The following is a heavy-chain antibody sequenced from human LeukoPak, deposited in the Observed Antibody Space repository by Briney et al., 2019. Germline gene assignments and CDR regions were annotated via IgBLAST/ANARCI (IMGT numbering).Heavy chain of an antibody. D-gene: IGHD3-22*01. Sequence: GGYLRLSCAASGFTFSSYEMNWVRQAPGKGLEWVSYISSSGSTIYYADSVKGRFTISRDNAKNSLYLQMNSLRAEDTAVYYCARDDRSSGYNYWGQGTLVTVSS. CDR3: ARDDRSSGYNY. CDR2: ISSSGSTI. V-gene: IGHV3-48*03. J-gene: IGHJ4*02. CDR1: GFTFSSYE.